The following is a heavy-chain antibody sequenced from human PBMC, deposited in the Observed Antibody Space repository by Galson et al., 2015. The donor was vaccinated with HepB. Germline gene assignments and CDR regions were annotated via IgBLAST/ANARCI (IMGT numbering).Heavy chain of an antibody. Sequence: SVKVSCKVSGGMFIFSNTGYSWVRQAPGQGLEWMGNIIPVFGMINYGQNFKDRVTITADKSTSTVYMELNSLRLEDTAVYYCATGHGGVDELWGQGTLVTVSS. V-gene: IGHV1-69*04. CDR1: GGMFIFSNTG. D-gene: IGHD3-16*01. CDR2: IIPVFGMI. J-gene: IGHJ4*02. CDR3: ATGHGGVDEL.